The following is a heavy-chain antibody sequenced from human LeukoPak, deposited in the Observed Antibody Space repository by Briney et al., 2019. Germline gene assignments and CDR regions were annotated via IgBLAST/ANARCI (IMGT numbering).Heavy chain of an antibody. D-gene: IGHD3-9*01. Sequence: PGGSLRLSCATSGFTLSNYWMSWVRQAPGKGLEWVSNIRTSAEGANYAYYADSVKGRVTISRDDAKNTLYLHMNSLRDDDTAVYYCASDQRYAFDYWGQGILVTVSS. CDR1: GFTLSNYW. CDR3: ASDQRYAFDY. J-gene: IGHJ4*02. CDR2: IRTSAEGANYA. V-gene: IGHV3-48*02.